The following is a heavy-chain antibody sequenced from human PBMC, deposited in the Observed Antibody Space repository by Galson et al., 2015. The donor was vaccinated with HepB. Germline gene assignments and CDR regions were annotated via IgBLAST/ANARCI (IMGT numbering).Heavy chain of an antibody. D-gene: IGHD3-3*01. Sequence: SLRLSCAASGFTVSSTYMNWVRQAPGKGLEWVSFIYSGGTTYYADSVKGRFTISRDDSKNTLYLQMNSLRAEDTAVYYCARGGGDFWSGYWNYYMDVWGKGTTVTVSS. V-gene: IGHV3-53*01. CDR1: GFTVSSTY. CDR3: ARGGGDFWSGYWNYYMDV. CDR2: IYSGGTT. J-gene: IGHJ6*03.